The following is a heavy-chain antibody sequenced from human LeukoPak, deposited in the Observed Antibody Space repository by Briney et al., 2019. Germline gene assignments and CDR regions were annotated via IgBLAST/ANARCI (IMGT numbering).Heavy chain of an antibody. CDR1: GFTFDDYA. Sequence: GGSLRLSCAASGFTFDDYAMHWVRQAPGKGLEWVSGISWNSGSIGYADSVKGRFTISRDNAKTSLYLQMNSLRVEDSAVYYCAKDLGRFGVGVSLDFWGLGTLVTVAS. V-gene: IGHV3-9*01. CDR2: ISWNSGSI. D-gene: IGHD3-3*01. J-gene: IGHJ4*02. CDR3: AKDLGRFGVGVSLDF.